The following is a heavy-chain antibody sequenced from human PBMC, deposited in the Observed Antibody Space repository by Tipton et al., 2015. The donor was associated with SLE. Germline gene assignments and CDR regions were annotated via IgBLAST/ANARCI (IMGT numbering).Heavy chain of an antibody. J-gene: IGHJ6*02. CDR3: AGDSWNDLTYYYYYGLDV. V-gene: IGHV4-39*07. D-gene: IGHD1-1*01. Sequence: TLSLTCTVSGGSLSSSSYYWGWIRQPPGKGLEWIGSIYHSGSPYYNPSLKRRVAISVDTSKNQFSLKVTSVTAADTAVYYCAGDSWNDLTYYYYYGLDVWGQGTTVTVSS. CDR2: IYHSGSP. CDR1: GGSLSSSSYY.